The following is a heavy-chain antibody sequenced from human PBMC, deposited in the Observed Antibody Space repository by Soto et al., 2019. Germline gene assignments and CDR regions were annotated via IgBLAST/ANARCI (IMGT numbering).Heavy chain of an antibody. V-gene: IGHV3-11*01. Sequence: GGSLRLSCAASGFTFSDYYMTWIRQAPGKGLEWVSYISDSGSNTYYADSVKGRFTISRDNAKKSLYLQMNSLRAEDTAVYYCARDTALVASGLFDPWGQGTLVTVS. CDR3: ARDTALVASGLFDP. CDR1: GFTFSDYY. D-gene: IGHD3-22*01. J-gene: IGHJ5*02. CDR2: ISDSGSNT.